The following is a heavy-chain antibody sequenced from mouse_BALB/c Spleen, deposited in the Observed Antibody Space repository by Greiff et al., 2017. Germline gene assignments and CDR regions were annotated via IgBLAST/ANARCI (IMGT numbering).Heavy chain of an antibody. Sequence: QVQLQQPGAELVRPGASVKLSCKASGYTFTSYWINWVKQRPGQGLEWIGNIYPSDSYTNYNQKFKDKATLTVDKSSSTAYMQLSSPTSEDSAVYYCTRPYLYGSSLAWFAYWGQGTLVTVSA. CDR3: TRPYLYGSSLAWFAY. J-gene: IGHJ3*01. CDR2: IYPSDSYT. CDR1: GYTFTSYW. D-gene: IGHD1-1*01. V-gene: IGHV1-69*02.